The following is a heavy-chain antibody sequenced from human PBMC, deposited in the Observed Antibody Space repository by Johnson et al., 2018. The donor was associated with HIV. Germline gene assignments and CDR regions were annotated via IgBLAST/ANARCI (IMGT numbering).Heavy chain of an antibody. V-gene: IGHV3-30*03. CDR2: ISYDGSNK. CDR1: GFTFSSYG. Sequence: QVQLVESGGGLVQPGGSLRLSCAASGFTFSSYGMHWVRQAPGKGLAWVAVISYDGSNKYYADSVKGRFTISRDNSKNTLYLQMNSLRAEDTAVYYCARVEQQLWLRGAFDIWGQGTMVTVSS. D-gene: IGHD5-18*01. J-gene: IGHJ3*02. CDR3: ARVEQQLWLRGAFDI.